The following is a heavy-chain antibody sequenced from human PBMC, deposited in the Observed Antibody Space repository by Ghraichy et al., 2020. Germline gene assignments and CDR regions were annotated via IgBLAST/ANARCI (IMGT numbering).Heavy chain of an antibody. CDR2: VHNSGTT. J-gene: IGHJ4*02. CDR3: VAGGGWLPDY. V-gene: IGHV4-59*11. D-gene: IGHD6-19*01. CDR1: GGSISSHY. Sequence: SCTVSGGSISSHYWNWIRQPPGKGLEWIGYVHNSGTTKYNPSLQSRVTISEDTSKNQFSLKMTSVTAADTAVYYCVAGGGWLPDYWGQGILVTVSS.